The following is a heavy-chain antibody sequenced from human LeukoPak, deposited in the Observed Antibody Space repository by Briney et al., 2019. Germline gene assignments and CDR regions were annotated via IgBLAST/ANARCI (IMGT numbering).Heavy chain of an antibody. Sequence: PSETLSLICAVYGGSFSGYYWSWIRQPPGNGLEWIGEINHSGSTNYNPSLKSRVTISVDTSKNQFSLKLSSVTAADTAVYYCARGKRFGFDHWGQGTLVTVSS. CDR1: GGSFSGYY. D-gene: IGHD3-16*01. CDR3: ARGKRFGFDH. J-gene: IGHJ5*02. V-gene: IGHV4-34*01. CDR2: INHSGST.